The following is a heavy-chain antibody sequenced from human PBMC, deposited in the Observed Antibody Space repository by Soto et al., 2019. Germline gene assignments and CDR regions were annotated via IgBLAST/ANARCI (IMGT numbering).Heavy chain of an antibody. J-gene: IGHJ6*02. CDR3: ARLNCSGGSCSYYYYYGMDV. CDR2: IDPSDSYT. CDR1: GYSFTSYG. Sequence: GESLKICCKVSGYSFTSYGISWVRQMPGKGLEWMGRIDPSDSYTNYSPSFQGHVTISADKSISTAYLQWSSLKASDTAMYYCARLNCSGGSCSYYYYYGMDVWGQGTTVTVSS. V-gene: IGHV5-10-1*01. D-gene: IGHD2-15*01.